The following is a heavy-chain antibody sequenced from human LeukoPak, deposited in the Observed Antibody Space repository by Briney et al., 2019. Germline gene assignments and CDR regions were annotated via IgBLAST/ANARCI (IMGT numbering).Heavy chain of an antibody. J-gene: IGHJ6*02. CDR2: LYYSGNT. CDR3: ARVVYSNYFYGMDV. D-gene: IGHD4-11*01. CDR1: GGSISSYY. Sequence: SETLSLTCTVSGGSISSYYWHWIRQPPGKGLEWIGYLYYSGNTYYNPSLKSRVTISVDTSKNQFSLKLSSVTAADTAVYYCARVVYSNYFYGMDVWGQGTTVTVSS. V-gene: IGHV4-59*01.